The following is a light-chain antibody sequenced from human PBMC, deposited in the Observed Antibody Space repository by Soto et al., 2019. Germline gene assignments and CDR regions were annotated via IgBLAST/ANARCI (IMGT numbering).Light chain of an antibody. CDR2: EVN. CDR3: GTWDSSLSAGGV. Sequence: ALTQPASVSGSPGQSITISCTGTSSDVESYNRVSWYQQHPGKAPILMIYEVNKRPSGVSNRFSGSKSGNTASLAISGLQTGDEADYYCGTWDSSLSAGGVFGTGTKVTVL. J-gene: IGLJ1*01. V-gene: IGLV2-23*02. CDR1: SSDVESYNR.